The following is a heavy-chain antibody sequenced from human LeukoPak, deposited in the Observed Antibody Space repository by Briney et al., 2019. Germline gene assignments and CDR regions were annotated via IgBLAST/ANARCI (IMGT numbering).Heavy chain of an antibody. CDR1: GFTFSSYE. Sequence: GGSLRLSCAASGFTFSSYEMNWVRQAPGKGLEWVSYISSSGSTIYYANSVKGRFTISRDNAKNSLYLQMNSLRAEDTAVYYCARDNLETFDYWGQGTLVTVSS. CDR3: ARDNLETFDY. V-gene: IGHV3-48*03. CDR2: ISSSGSTI. J-gene: IGHJ4*02. D-gene: IGHD1-1*01.